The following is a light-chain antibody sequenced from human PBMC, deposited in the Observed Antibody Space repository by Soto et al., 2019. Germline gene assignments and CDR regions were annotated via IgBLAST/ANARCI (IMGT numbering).Light chain of an antibody. CDR1: SSDVGGFDH. V-gene: IGLV2-14*03. CDR3: NSFTTTNTYV. J-gene: IGLJ1*01. CDR2: DVS. Sequence: QSVLTQPASVSGSPGQSITISCTGASSDVGGFDHVSWYQQHPGKVPRLLIYDVSSRPSGVSYRFSGSKSGNTASLTISGLQAEDEADYYCNSFTTTNTYVFGTGTKVTVL.